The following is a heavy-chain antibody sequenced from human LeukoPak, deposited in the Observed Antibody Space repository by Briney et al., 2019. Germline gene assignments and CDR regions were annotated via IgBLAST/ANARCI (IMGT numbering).Heavy chain of an antibody. CDR2: ISSSSSYI. J-gene: IGHJ4*02. D-gene: IGHD6-19*01. CDR1: GFTFSSYS. V-gene: IGHV3-21*01. Sequence: GGSLRLSCAASGFTFSSYSMNWVRQAPGKGLEWVSSISSSSSYIYYADSVKGRFTISRDNAKNSFYLQMNSLRAGDTAVYYCARADPVAGTLYYLDYWGQGTLVTVSS. CDR3: ARADPVAGTLYYLDY.